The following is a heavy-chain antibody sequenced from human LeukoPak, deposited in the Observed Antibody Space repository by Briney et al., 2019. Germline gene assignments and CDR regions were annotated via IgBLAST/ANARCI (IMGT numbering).Heavy chain of an antibody. CDR2: ISGSGGST. CDR1: GFTFSSYA. CDR3: AEGIVPAAISNSDY. V-gene: IGHV3-23*01. J-gene: IGHJ4*02. Sequence: PGGSLRLSCAASGFTFSSYAMSWVRQAPGKGLEWVSGISGSGGSTYYADSVKGRFTISRDNSKNTLYLQMNSLRAEDTAVYYCAEGIVPAAISNSDYWGQGTLVTVSS. D-gene: IGHD2-2*01.